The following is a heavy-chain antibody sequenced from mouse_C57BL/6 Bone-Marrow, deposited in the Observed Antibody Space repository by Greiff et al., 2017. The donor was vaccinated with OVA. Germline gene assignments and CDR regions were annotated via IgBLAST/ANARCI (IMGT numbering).Heavy chain of an antibody. CDR3: ARLPDY. J-gene: IGHJ4*01. CDR1: GYAFSSSW. V-gene: IGHV1-82*01. CDR2: IYPGDGDT. Sequence: VQLQESGPELVKPGASVKISCKASGYAFSSSWMNWVKQRPGKGLEWIGRIYPGDGDTNYNGKFKGKATLTADKSSSTAYMQLSSLTSEDSAVYFCARLPDYWGQGTSVTVSS.